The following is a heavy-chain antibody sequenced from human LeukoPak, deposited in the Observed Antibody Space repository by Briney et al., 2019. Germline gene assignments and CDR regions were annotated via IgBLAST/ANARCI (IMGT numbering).Heavy chain of an antibody. D-gene: IGHD2-2*01. CDR3: ARDPGYCDNTSCYAANFDY. CDR1: GFTVSSNY. Sequence: PGGSLRLSCAASGFTVSSNYMSWVRQAPGRGLEWGSVIYNGGNTYYADTVQGRFTISRDNSKNTLYLQMNSLRAEDTAVYYCARDPGYCDNTSCYAANFDYWGQGTLVTVSS. J-gene: IGHJ4*02. CDR2: IYNGGNT. V-gene: IGHV3-66*01.